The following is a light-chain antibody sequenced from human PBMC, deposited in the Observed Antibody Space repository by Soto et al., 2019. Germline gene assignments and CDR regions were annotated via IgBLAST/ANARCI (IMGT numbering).Light chain of an antibody. V-gene: IGLV1-51*02. CDR3: GTWASSLSAGGV. Sequence: QSVLTQPPSVSAAPGQKVTISCSGSSSNIGNNYVSWYQQLPGTAPKLLIYENNKRPSGIPDRFSGSKSGTSATLGITGLQTGDEADYYCGTWASSLSAGGVFGTGTKLTVL. J-gene: IGLJ1*01. CDR1: SSNIGNNY. CDR2: ENN.